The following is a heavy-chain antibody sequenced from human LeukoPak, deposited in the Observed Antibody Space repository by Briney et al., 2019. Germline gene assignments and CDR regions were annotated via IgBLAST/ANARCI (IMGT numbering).Heavy chain of an antibody. J-gene: IGHJ5*02. CDR2: MNPHSGKT. Sequence: ASVKVSCKASGYPSNNYDINWVRQATGQGLEWMGWMNPHSGKTGYAQNFQGRVTMTRDTSISTAYMELSSLRSEDTAVYYCARLSSHYGDYKVDPWGQGTLVTVSS. CDR1: GYPSNNYD. V-gene: IGHV1-8*01. D-gene: IGHD4-17*01. CDR3: ARLSSHYGDYKVDP.